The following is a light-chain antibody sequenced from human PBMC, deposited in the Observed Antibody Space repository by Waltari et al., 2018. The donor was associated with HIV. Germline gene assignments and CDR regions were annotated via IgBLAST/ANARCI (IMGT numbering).Light chain of an antibody. CDR2: AAS. V-gene: IGKV1-9*01. CDR3: QQLPL. J-gene: IGKJ2*01. Sequence: DIQLTQSPSFLSASVGDRVTITCRASQGISSYLAWYQQKPGKAPKLLIYAASTLQSGVPSRFSGSGSGTEFTLTISSLQPEDFATYYCQQLPLFGQGTKLEIK. CDR1: QGISSY.